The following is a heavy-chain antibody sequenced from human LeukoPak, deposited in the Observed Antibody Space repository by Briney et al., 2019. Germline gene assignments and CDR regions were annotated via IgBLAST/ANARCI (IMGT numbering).Heavy chain of an antibody. Sequence: ASVKVSCKASGCTFSSYGISWVRQAPGQGLEWMGWISAYNGHTIYAQKLQGRVTMTTDTSTSTAHMELRSLRAEDTAVYYCAKDQAYSSGWRLKGYFDYWGQGTLVTVSS. CDR1: GCTFSSYG. CDR3: AKDQAYSSGWRLKGYFDY. CDR2: ISAYNGHT. J-gene: IGHJ4*02. V-gene: IGHV1-18*01. D-gene: IGHD6-19*01.